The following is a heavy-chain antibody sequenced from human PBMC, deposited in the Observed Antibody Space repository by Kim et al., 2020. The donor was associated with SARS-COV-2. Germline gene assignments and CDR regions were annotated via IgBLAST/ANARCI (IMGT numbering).Heavy chain of an antibody. CDR3: ARAPNDFWSGYPYYFDY. D-gene: IGHD3-3*01. CDR2: IYYSGNT. CDR1: GGSVSSGSYF. V-gene: IGHV4-61*01. Sequence: SETMSLTWTVYGGSVSSGSYFWSWILQPPGKGLEWIGYIYYSGNTNYNPSLKCRVTMSVDTSKNQFSLKLRSVTAADTAVYYCARAPNDFWSGYPYYFDYWGQGTLVTVSS. J-gene: IGHJ4*02.